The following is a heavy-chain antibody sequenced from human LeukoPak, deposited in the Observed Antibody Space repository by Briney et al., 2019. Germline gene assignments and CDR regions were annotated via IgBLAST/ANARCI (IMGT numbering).Heavy chain of an antibody. CDR2: INHSGST. J-gene: IGHJ5*02. CDR1: GGSFSGYY. D-gene: IGHD2-2*01. CDR3: ARGWEYCSSTSCSNWFDP. V-gene: IGHV4-34*01. Sequence: SGTLSLTCAVYGGSFSGYYWSWIRQPPGKGLEWIGEINHSGSTNYNPSLKSRVTISVDTSKNQFSLRLSSVTAADTAVYYCARGWEYCSSTSCSNWFDPWGQGTLVTVSS.